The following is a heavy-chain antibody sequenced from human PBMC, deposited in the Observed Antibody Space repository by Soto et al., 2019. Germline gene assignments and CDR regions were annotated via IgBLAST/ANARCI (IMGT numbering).Heavy chain of an antibody. Sequence: EVQLLESGGGLVPPGGSLRLSCAASGFSFSNHAMNWVRQAPGKGLEWVSAISSSGDRTYYADSVKGRFTISRDNSKNTLYLQLNSLRAEDTAVYYCARLPSPNYFDSSGFDYWGQGTLVSVSS. CDR3: ARLPSPNYFDSSGFDY. CDR1: GFSFSNHA. J-gene: IGHJ4*02. D-gene: IGHD3-22*01. CDR2: ISSSGDRT. V-gene: IGHV3-23*01.